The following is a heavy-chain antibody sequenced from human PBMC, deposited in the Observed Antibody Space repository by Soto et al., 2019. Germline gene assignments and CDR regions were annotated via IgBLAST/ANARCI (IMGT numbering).Heavy chain of an antibody. CDR1: GDTFNFYT. J-gene: IGHJ4*02. Sequence: QVQLVQSGAEVKKPGSSVKVSCTASGDTFNFYTISWVRQAPGQGLEWMGRIIPMLGMSNYAQNFQGRVTMIEDKSKSTAYMELSSLRSEDTALYYCATNYGSGSAHFDNWGQGTLVTVSS. CDR3: ATNYGSGSAHFDN. D-gene: IGHD3-10*01. V-gene: IGHV1-69*02. CDR2: IIPMLGMS.